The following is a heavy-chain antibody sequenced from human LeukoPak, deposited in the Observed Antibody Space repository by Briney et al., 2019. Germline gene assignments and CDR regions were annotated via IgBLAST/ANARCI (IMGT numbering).Heavy chain of an antibody. CDR1: GGSISSYY. CDR3: ARVWEIIDY. Sequence: SETLSLTCTVSGGSISSYYWSWIRQPPGKGLEWIGEINHSGSTNYNPSLKSRVTISVDTSKNQFSLKLSSVTAADTAVYYCARVWEIIDYWGQGTLVTVSS. CDR2: INHSGST. V-gene: IGHV4-34*01. D-gene: IGHD1-26*01. J-gene: IGHJ4*02.